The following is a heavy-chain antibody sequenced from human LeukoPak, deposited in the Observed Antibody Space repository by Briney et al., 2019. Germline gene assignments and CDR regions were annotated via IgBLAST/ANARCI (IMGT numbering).Heavy chain of an antibody. V-gene: IGHV1-24*01. J-gene: IGHJ3*02. CDR3: ATDGLLRYFDWKDAFDI. CDR2: FDPEDGET. CDR1: GYTLTELS. D-gene: IGHD3-9*01. Sequence: GASVKVSCKVSGYTLTELSMHWVRQAPGKGLEWMGGFDPEDGETIYAQKFQGRVTMTEDTSTDTAYMELSSLRSEDTAVYYCATDGLLRYFDWKDAFDIWGQGTMVTVSS.